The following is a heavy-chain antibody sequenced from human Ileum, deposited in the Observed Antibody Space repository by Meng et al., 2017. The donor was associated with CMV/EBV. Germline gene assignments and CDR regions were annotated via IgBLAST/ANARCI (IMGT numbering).Heavy chain of an antibody. Sequence: YTLTVYYMHWMRQAPGQGLEWMGWINPNSGDTHYAQKFQGRVTMTRDTSISTAYMELSGLRSDDTAVYYCTRGGYTSTTSHVCVDPWGQGTLVTVSS. CDR1: YTLTVYY. J-gene: IGHJ5*02. CDR3: TRGGYTSTTSHVCVDP. CDR2: INPNSGDT. V-gene: IGHV1-2*02. D-gene: IGHD3-16*02.